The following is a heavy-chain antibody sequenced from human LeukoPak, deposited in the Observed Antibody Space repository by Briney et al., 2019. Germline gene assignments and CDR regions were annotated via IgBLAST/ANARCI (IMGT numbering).Heavy chain of an antibody. CDR1: GGSVSSGSYY. V-gene: IGHV4-61*01. Sequence: SETLSLTCTVSGGSVSSGSYYWSWIWQPPGKGLEWIGYIYYSGSTNYNPSLKSRVTISVDTSKNQFSLELSSVTAADTAVYYCARVRSVYSDVWGQGTTVTVSS. CDR3: ARVRSVYSDV. CDR2: IYYSGST. J-gene: IGHJ6*02. D-gene: IGHD2-8*01.